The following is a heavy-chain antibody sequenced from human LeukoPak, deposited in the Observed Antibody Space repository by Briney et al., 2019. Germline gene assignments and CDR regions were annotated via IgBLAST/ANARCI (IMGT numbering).Heavy chain of an antibody. D-gene: IGHD2-15*01. CDR1: GFTFSSYW. CDR3: ARDKDEAGLSSLDV. V-gene: IGHV3-7*03. Sequence: GGSLRLSCAASGFTFSSYWMSWVRQAPGKGLEWVANIKQDGSEEYYVDSVKGRFTISRDNAKNSLYLQMNSMRAEDTAVYYCARDKDEAGLSSLDVWGQGTTVTVSS. J-gene: IGHJ6*02. CDR2: IKQDGSEE.